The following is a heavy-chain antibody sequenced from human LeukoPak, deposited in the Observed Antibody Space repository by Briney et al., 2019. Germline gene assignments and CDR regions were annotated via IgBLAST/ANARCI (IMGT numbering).Heavy chain of an antibody. V-gene: IGHV5-51*01. D-gene: IGHD6-13*01. CDR3: ARLLGKQQLVTH. CDR1: GYTFSTYW. Sequence: KCGESLKISCKGSGYTFSTYWIGWVRQMPGKGLEWMGIIYPSDSDTRYSQSFQGQATISADKSISTAYLQWSSLKASDTAMYYCARLLGKQQLVTHWGQGTLVTVSS. CDR2: IYPSDSDT. J-gene: IGHJ4*02.